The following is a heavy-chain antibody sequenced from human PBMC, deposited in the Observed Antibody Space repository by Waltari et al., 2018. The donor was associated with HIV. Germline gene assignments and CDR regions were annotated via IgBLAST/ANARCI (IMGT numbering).Heavy chain of an antibody. Sequence: EVPLVETGGGLIQPGGSLRLSCAASGFTVSSNYMGWVRQAPGKGLEWVSVIYSGGSTYYADSVKGRFTISRDNSKNTLYLQMNSLRAEDTAVYYCATIVVVTASDAFDIWGQGTMVTVSS. CDR3: ATIVVVTASDAFDI. CDR2: IYSGGST. J-gene: IGHJ3*02. CDR1: GFTVSSNY. V-gene: IGHV3-53*02. D-gene: IGHD2-21*02.